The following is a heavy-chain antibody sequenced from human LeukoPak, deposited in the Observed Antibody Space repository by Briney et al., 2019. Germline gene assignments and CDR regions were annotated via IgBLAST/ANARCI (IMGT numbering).Heavy chain of an antibody. Sequence: SETLSLTCTVSGGSISSYYWSWIRQPPGKGVEWIGYIYYSGSTNYNPSLKSRVTISVDTSKNQFSLKLSSVTAADTAVYYCARVVRFGDHPRYFDYWGQGTLVTVSS. CDR1: GGSISSYY. V-gene: IGHV4-59*01. J-gene: IGHJ4*02. D-gene: IGHD3-10*01. CDR2: IYYSGST. CDR3: ARVVRFGDHPRYFDY.